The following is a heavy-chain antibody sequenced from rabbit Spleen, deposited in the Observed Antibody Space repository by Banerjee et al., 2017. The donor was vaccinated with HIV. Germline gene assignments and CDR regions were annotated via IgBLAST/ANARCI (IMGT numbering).Heavy chain of an antibody. Sequence: QLKESGGGLVQPGGSLKLSCKASGFTLSSYYMNWVRQAPGKGLEWIGYIDPVFGIAVYASWVNGRFTISRDNAQNTLYLQLNSLTAADTATYFCARDSGSSFSSYGMDLWGPGTLVTVS. CDR2: IDPVFGIA. V-gene: IGHV1S7*01. D-gene: IGHD8-1*01. J-gene: IGHJ6*01. CDR3: ARDSGSSFSSYGMDL. CDR1: GFTLSSYY.